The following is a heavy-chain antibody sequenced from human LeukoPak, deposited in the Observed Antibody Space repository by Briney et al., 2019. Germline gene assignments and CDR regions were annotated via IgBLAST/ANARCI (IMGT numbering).Heavy chain of an antibody. Sequence: ASVKASCKASGYTFTGYYMHWVRQAPGQGLEWMGWINPNSGGTNYAQKFQGRVTMTRDTSISTAYMELSRLRSDDTAVYYCAREVIGGYSYGSDYWGQETLVTVSS. V-gene: IGHV1-2*02. D-gene: IGHD5-18*01. CDR2: INPNSGGT. J-gene: IGHJ4*02. CDR3: AREVIGGYSYGSDY. CDR1: GYTFTGYY.